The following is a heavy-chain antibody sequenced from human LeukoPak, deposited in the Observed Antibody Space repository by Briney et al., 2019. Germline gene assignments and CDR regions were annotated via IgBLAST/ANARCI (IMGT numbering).Heavy chain of an antibody. CDR1: GDAISTYY. CDR2: IANGRT. CDR3: ARDKAHTYGYYFDP. D-gene: IGHD3-10*01. V-gene: IGHV4-4*08. Sequence: SETLSLTCTVSGDAISTYYYNWIRPTPAKGLEWIGHIANGRTDYNPSLKSRVIISVDTSKNQISLKLTSVTAADTAIYYCARDKAHTYGYYFDPWGQGTQVLVSS. J-gene: IGHJ4*02.